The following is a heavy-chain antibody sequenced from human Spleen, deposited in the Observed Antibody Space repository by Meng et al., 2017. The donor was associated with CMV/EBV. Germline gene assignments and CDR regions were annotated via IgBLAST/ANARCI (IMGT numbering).Heavy chain of an antibody. CDR2: IYYSGST. Sequence: QRQRRGSAPGLVKPSGPLPLPCTSSGGSISSSSYSWGWIRQPPGKGLEWIGSIYYSGSTYYNPSLKSRVTISVDTSKNQFSLKLSSVTAADTAVYYCASWGGEYFQHWGQGTLVTVSS. J-gene: IGHJ1*01. D-gene: IGHD3-16*01. CDR3: ASWGGEYFQH. CDR1: GGSISSSSYS. V-gene: IGHV4-39*07.